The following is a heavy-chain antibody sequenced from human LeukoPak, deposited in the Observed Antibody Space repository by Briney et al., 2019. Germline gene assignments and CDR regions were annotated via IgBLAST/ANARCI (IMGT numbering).Heavy chain of an antibody. J-gene: IGHJ3*02. Sequence: GGSLRLSCAASGFSFSSYEMNWVRQAPGKGLEWVSYIGSSGSTVYYADSVKGRFTTSRDNAKNSLYLQMNSLRDEDTAVYYCARDTPLYADSPDAFDIWGQGAMVTVSS. D-gene: IGHD2/OR15-2a*01. V-gene: IGHV3-48*03. CDR2: IGSSGSTV. CDR1: GFSFSSYE. CDR3: ARDTPLYADSPDAFDI.